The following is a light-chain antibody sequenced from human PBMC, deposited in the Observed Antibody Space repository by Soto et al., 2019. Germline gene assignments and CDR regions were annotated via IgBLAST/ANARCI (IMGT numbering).Light chain of an antibody. CDR1: QSVSSSL. CDR3: QQYDRSEYT. CDR2: GAS. V-gene: IGKV3-20*01. Sequence: EVVLRQSPGTLSLSPGERATLSCRASQSVSSSLLAWYQQKPGQAPRLLIYGASSRAAGIPDRFSGRGSGTDFPLTIRSVQPEDFADYCCQQYDRSEYTFGQGTKVEVK. J-gene: IGKJ2*01.